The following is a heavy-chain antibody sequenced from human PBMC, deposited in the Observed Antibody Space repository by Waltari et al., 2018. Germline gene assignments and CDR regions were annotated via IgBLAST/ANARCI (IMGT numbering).Heavy chain of an antibody. V-gene: IGHV4-34*01. CDR2: INHSGST. D-gene: IGHD3-3*01. CDR3: ARGYRVAIFGVVTSRRWFDP. Sequence: QVQLQQWGAGLLKPSETLSLTCAVYGGSFSGYYWSWIRQPPGKGLEWIGEINHSGSTNYNPSHKSRVTISVDTSKNQFSLKLSSVTAADTAVYYCARGYRVAIFGVVTSRRWFDPWGQGTLVTVSS. J-gene: IGHJ5*02. CDR1: GGSFSGYY.